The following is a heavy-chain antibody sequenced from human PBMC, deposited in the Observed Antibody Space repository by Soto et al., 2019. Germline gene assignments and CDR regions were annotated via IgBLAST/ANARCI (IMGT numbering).Heavy chain of an antibody. CDR2: IYWDDDK. D-gene: IGHD3-10*01. CDR1: GFSLSTSGVG. V-gene: IGHV2-5*02. CDR3: AHSRPYYYGSGSYYVNYFDY. J-gene: IGHJ4*02. Sequence: QITLKESGPTLVKPTQTLTLTCTFSGFSLSTSGVGVGWIRQPQGKALEWLALIYWDDDKRYSPSLKSRLTITKHTSQNQVVLTITNMDPVDTATYYCAHSRPYYYGSGSYYVNYFDYWGQGTLVTVSS.